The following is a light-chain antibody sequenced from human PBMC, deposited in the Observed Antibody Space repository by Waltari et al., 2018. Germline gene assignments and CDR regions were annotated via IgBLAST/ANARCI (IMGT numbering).Light chain of an antibody. CDR1: HLGNKY. CDR2: QDI. J-gene: IGLJ2*01. Sequence: SYELTQPPSVSVSPGQTASITCTGDHLGNKYVCWYQQRPGQSPVLVIYQDIKRPSGIPERFSGSNSGNTATLTISGTQAMDEAVYYCQTWDNILLIFGGGTKLTVL. CDR3: QTWDNILLI. V-gene: IGLV3-1*01.